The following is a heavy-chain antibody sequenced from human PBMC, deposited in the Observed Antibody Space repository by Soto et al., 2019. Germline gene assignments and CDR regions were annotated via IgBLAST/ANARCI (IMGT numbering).Heavy chain of an antibody. V-gene: IGHV3-72*01. CDR2: SGNKAKSSTT. CDR3: ARGPSQVRTSIDY. D-gene: IGHD2-2*01. Sequence: EVQLVESGGDLVQPGGSLRLSCAASGFTFSDHYMDWVRQAPGKGLEWVGRSGNKAKSSTTEYAASVKGRFTISRDDSKNSLYLQMNSLKTEDTAVYYCARGPSQVRTSIDYWGQGTLVTVSS. CDR1: GFTFSDHY. J-gene: IGHJ4*02.